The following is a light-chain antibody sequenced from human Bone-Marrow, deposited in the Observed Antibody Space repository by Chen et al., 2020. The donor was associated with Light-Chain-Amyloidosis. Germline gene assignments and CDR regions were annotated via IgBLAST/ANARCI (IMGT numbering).Light chain of an antibody. V-gene: IGLV2-14*01. CDR2: EVT. CDR3: SSYTITNTLV. CDR1: SSDVGGDNH. J-gene: IGLJ1*01. Sequence: QSALTQPASVSGSPGQSITISCTGTSSDVGGDNHVSWYQQHPDKAPTLLIYEVTNRPSWVPARFSGSKSDNTASLTISGLQTEDEADYFCSSYTITNTLVFGSGTRVTVL.